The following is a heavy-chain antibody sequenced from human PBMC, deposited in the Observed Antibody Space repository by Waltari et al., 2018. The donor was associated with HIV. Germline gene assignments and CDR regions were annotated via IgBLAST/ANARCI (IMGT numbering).Heavy chain of an antibody. D-gene: IGHD3-9*01. J-gene: IGHJ4*02. CDR2: IYHSGST. Sequence: QVQLQDSGPGLVQPSGTVSLTCVLSGGSIRSSNWWSWVRQPPGKGLEWNGEIYHSGSTNYNPSLKSRVTISVDKSKDKFTLKLRSVTAADTAVYFCARVSSLTGYYKALDYWGQGTLVTVSS. CDR1: GGSIRSSNW. V-gene: IGHV4-4*02. CDR3: ARVSSLTGYYKALDY.